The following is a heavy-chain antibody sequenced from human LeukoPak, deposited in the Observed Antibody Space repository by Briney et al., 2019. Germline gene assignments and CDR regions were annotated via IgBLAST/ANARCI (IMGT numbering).Heavy chain of an antibody. V-gene: IGHV1-69*04. Sequence: SVKVSCKASGGTFSSYAISWMRQAPGQGLEWMGRIIPIFGIANYAQKFQGRVTITADKSTSTAYMELSSLRSEDTAVYYCARAGDSSGYYPENLHHFDYWGQGTLVTVSS. CDR1: GGTFSSYA. CDR3: ARAGDSSGYYPENLHHFDY. CDR2: IIPIFGIA. D-gene: IGHD3-22*01. J-gene: IGHJ4*02.